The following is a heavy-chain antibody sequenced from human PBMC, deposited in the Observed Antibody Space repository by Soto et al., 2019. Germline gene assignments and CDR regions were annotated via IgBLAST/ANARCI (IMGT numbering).Heavy chain of an antibody. CDR3: ASVLAWAAVP. J-gene: IGHJ5*02. V-gene: IGHV4-34*01. CDR1: GGSFSGYY. Sequence: QVQLQQWGAGLLKPSETLSLTCAVYGGSFSGYYWSWIRQPPGTGLGWIGEINQSGSTSYNPSLKSRVTISVDTSKNQFSLKLSSVTAEDTAVYYCASVLAWAAVPWGQGTLVTVSS. D-gene: IGHD3-3*02. CDR2: INQSGST.